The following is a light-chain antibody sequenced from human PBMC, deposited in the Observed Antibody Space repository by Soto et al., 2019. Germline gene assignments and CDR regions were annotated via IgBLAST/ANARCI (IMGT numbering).Light chain of an antibody. V-gene: IGLV1-40*01. Sequence: QSVLTQPPSASGAPGQRVTISCTGSSSNIGAGYDVHWYQQLPGTAPKLLIYGNSNRPSGVPDRFSGSKSGTSASLAITGLQAEDEADYYCQSYDSSLSVFYVFGTGTKLTVL. CDR2: GNS. CDR3: QSYDSSLSVFYV. CDR1: SSNIGAGYD. J-gene: IGLJ1*01.